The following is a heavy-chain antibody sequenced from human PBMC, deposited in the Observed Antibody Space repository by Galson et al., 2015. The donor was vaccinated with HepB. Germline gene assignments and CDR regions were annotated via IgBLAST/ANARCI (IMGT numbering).Heavy chain of an antibody. J-gene: IGHJ6*02. Sequence: SVKVSCKASGYTFTSYGISWVRQAPGQGLEWMGWISAYNGNTNYAQKLQGRVTMTTDTSTSTAYMELRSLRSDDTAVYYCAREQLVVGYYYYGMDVWGQGTTVTVSS. CDR1: GYTFTSYG. V-gene: IGHV1-18*01. CDR2: ISAYNGNT. D-gene: IGHD6-6*01. CDR3: AREQLVVGYYYYGMDV.